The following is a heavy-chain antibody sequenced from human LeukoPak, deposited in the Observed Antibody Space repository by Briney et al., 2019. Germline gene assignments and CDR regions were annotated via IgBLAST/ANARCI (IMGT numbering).Heavy chain of an antibody. V-gene: IGHV3-23*01. CDR1: GFTFSSYA. CDR3: ARDGYSYGYFDY. Sequence: PGGSLRLSCAASGFTFSSYAMSWVRQAPGKGLEWVSLITGSGGSTYYTDSVKGRFTISRDNYKNTLYLQMNSLRAEDTAVYYCARDGYSYGYFDYWGQGTLVTVSS. J-gene: IGHJ4*02. CDR2: ITGSGGST. D-gene: IGHD5-18*01.